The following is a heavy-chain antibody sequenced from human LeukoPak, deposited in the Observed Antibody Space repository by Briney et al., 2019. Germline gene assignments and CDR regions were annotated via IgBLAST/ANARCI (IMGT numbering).Heavy chain of an antibody. CDR2: ISGSGGRT. Sequence: PGGSLRLSCAASGFTFSSYAMTWVRQAPGKGLEWVSGISGSGGRTYYADSVKGRFTFSRDNSKNTLYLQMNSLRGEDTAVYYCATYDYSDYALDYWGQGALVTVSS. V-gene: IGHV3-23*01. D-gene: IGHD4-11*01. CDR3: ATYDYSDYALDY. CDR1: GFTFSSYA. J-gene: IGHJ4*02.